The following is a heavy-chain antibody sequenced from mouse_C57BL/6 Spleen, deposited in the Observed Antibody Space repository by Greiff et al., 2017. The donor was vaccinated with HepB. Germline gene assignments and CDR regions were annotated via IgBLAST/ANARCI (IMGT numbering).Heavy chain of an antibody. CDR3: ARSFYGSSHFDY. D-gene: IGHD1-1*01. CDR2: INPNNGGT. Sequence: EVQLQQSGPELVKPGASVKISCKASGYTFTDYYMNWVKQSHGQSLEWIGEINPNNGGTSYNQKFKGKATLTVDKSSSTAYMELRSLTSEDSAVSYCARSFYGSSHFDYSGPGTTLTVSS. V-gene: IGHV1-26*01. J-gene: IGHJ2*01. CDR1: GYTFTDYY.